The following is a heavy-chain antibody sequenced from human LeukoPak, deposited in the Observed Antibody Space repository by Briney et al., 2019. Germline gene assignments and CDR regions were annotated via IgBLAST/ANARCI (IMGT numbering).Heavy chain of an antibody. CDR2: INHSGST. V-gene: IGHV4-34*01. J-gene: IGHJ4*02. Sequence: SESLSLTCAVYGGSFSGYYWSWIRQPPGKGLEWIGEINHSGSTNYNPSLKSRVTISVDTSKNQLSLKLSSVTAADTAVYYCAAKTTFSDYWGQGTLVTVSS. CDR3: AAKTTFSDY. CDR1: GGSFSGYY. D-gene: IGHD3-16*01.